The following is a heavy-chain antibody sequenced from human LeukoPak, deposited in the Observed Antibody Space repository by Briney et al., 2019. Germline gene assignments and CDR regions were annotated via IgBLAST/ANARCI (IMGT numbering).Heavy chain of an antibody. CDR3: ARADIVATSLDY. J-gene: IGHJ4*02. CDR1: GFTFSGYA. D-gene: IGHD5-12*01. V-gene: IGHV3-33*08. Sequence: GGSLRLPCAASGFTFSGYAMSWVRQAPGKGLEWVAVIWYDGSNKYYADSVKGRFTISRDNSKNTLYLQMNSLRAEDTAVYYCARADIVATSLDYWGQGTLVTVSS. CDR2: IWYDGSNK.